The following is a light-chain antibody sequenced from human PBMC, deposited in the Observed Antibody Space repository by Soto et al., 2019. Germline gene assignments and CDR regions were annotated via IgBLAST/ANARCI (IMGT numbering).Light chain of an antibody. CDR1: QSVSSN. V-gene: IGKV3-15*01. J-gene: IGKJ5*01. CDR3: QQYYSYPIT. Sequence: ETVMTQSPATLSVSPGERATLSCRACQSVSSNLAWYQQKPGQAPRLLIYGASTRATGIPARFSGSGSGTEFTLTISSLQSEDFATYYCQQYYSYPITFGQGTRLEI. CDR2: GAS.